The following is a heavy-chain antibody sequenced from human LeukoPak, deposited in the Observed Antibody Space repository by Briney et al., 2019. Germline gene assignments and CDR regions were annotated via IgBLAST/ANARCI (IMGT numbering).Heavy chain of an antibody. CDR2: IFYSGTT. J-gene: IGHJ4*02. Sequence: SETLSLTCTVSGGSISSYYWNWIRQPSGKGLEWIGFIFYSGTTNYNPSLKSRVTISVDTSKNKFSLKLSSVTAADTAVYYCARGGWNKFDYWGQGTLVTVSS. CDR3: ARGGWNKFDY. CDR1: GGSISSYY. D-gene: IGHD3-22*01. V-gene: IGHV4-59*01.